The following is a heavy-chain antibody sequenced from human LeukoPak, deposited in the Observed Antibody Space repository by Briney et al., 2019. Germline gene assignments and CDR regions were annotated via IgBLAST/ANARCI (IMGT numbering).Heavy chain of an antibody. D-gene: IGHD6-19*01. CDR3: ARGLVWTSSGWFFDY. CDR1: GFTFSSYA. J-gene: IGHJ4*02. CDR2: ISGSGGST. V-gene: IGHV3-23*01. Sequence: GGSLRLSCAASGFTFSSYAMSWVRQAPGQGLEWVSAISGSGGSTYYADSVKGRFTISRDNSKNTLYLQMNSLRAEDTAVYYCARGLVWTSSGWFFDYWGQGTLITVSS.